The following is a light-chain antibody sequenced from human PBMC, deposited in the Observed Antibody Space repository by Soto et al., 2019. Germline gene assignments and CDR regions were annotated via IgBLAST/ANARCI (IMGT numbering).Light chain of an antibody. J-gene: IGKJ1*01. CDR2: GAS. V-gene: IGKV3-15*01. Sequence: ETVLTQSPGSLSLSPGDRATLSCRASQSVSSNLAWYQQKPGQAPRLLIYGASTRATGIPARFSGSGSGTEFTLTISSLQSEDFAVYYCQQYNNWPPWTFGQGTKVDIK. CDR3: QQYNNWPPWT. CDR1: QSVSSN.